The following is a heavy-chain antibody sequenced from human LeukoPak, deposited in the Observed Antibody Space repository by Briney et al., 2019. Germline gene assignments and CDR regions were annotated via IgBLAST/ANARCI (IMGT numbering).Heavy chain of an antibody. Sequence: ASVKVSCKASGYTFINNWMHWVRQAPGQGLEWIGLINPTGTGTLYAQKFQGRVTMTRDMSTSTDYMELSSLRSEDTAVYYCAKDVAGSGDSSGYYCFDYWGQGTLVTVSS. CDR1: GYTFINNW. J-gene: IGHJ4*02. D-gene: IGHD3-22*01. CDR2: INPTGTGT. CDR3: AKDVAGSGDSSGYYCFDY. V-gene: IGHV1-46*01.